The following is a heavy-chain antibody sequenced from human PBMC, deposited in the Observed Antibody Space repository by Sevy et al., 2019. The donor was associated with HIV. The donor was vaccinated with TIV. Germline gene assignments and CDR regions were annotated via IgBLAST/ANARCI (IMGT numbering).Heavy chain of an antibody. CDR2: IWYDGSNK. Sequence: WGSLRLSCAATGFTFSSYGMHWVRQAPGKGLEWVAVIWYDGSNKYYADPVKGRFTISRDNSKNTLYLQMNSLRAEDTAVYYCARDGTTVTTDYYYGMDVWGQGTTVTVSS. CDR3: ARDGTTVTTDYYYGMDV. J-gene: IGHJ6*02. CDR1: GFTFSSYG. V-gene: IGHV3-33*01. D-gene: IGHD4-17*01.